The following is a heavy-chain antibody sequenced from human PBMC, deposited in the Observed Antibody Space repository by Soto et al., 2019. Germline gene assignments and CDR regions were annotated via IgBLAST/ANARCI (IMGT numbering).Heavy chain of an antibody. Sequence: QVQLEQSGAEVKKPGSSVKVSCKASGGTLSDHGVAWLRQAPGQGLEWMGGTIPVFNTAKYAQKFQGRVTVTADKFTNIAYMELSSRRSEDTAFYFCARGVYGSGNYYTGASAFDIWGQGTVVIVSS. CDR3: ARGVYGSGNYYTGASAFDI. CDR2: TIPVFNTA. D-gene: IGHD3-10*01. CDR1: GGTLSDHG. J-gene: IGHJ3*02. V-gene: IGHV1-69*06.